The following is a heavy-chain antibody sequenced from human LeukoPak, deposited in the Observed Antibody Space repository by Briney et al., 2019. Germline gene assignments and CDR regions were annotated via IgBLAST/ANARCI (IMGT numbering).Heavy chain of an antibody. CDR2: INHSGST. V-gene: IGHV4-39*07. CDR1: GASITSSNYY. J-gene: IGHJ5*02. Sequence: SETLSLTCAVSGASITSSNYYWSWIRQPPGKGLEWIGEINHSGSTNYNPSLKSRVTISVDTSKNQFSLKLSSVTAADTAVYYCARRPYYGSGSYFRRNWFDPWGQGTLVTVSS. D-gene: IGHD3-10*01. CDR3: ARRPYYGSGSYFRRNWFDP.